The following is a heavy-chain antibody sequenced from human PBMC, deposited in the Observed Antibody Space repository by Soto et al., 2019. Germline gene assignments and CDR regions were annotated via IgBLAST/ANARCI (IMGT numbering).Heavy chain of an antibody. CDR2: IVYDGSEK. CDR3: AKDSHHVLYSTSSDRYDFYSGMDV. Sequence: QVQLVESGGGVVQPGRSLRLSCAASGFTFTRYGMHWVRQAPGKGLEWVAVIVYDGSEKHYGDSVKGRFTISRDNSKNTLYLKMNSLTADDTAVYYCAKDSHHVLYSTSSDRYDFYSGMDVWGQGTTVTVSS. J-gene: IGHJ6*02. D-gene: IGHD6-6*01. CDR1: GFTFTRYG. V-gene: IGHV3-30*18.